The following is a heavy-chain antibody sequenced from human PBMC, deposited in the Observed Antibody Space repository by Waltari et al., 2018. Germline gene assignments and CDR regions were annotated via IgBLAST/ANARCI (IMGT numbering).Heavy chain of an antibody. Sequence: QLQLQESGPGLVKPSETLSLTCTVSGGSISSSSSYWGWTRPPPGKGLEWIGSIYYSGSTYYNPSLKSRVTISVDTSKNQFSLKLSSVTAADTAVYYCARVLWGYYYYYYMDVWGKGTTVTISS. CDR2: IYYSGST. CDR3: ARVLWGYYYYYYMDV. V-gene: IGHV4-39*07. J-gene: IGHJ6*03. CDR1: GGSISSSSSY. D-gene: IGHD7-27*01.